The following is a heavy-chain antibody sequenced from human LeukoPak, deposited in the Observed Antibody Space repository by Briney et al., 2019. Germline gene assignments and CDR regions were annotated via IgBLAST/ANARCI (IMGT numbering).Heavy chain of an antibody. CDR1: GYTFTSHD. CDR2: MSPNSGDT. J-gene: IGHJ4*02. Sequence: ASVKVSCKASGYTFTSHDINWVRQATGQGLEWMGWMSPNSGDTGYAQKFQGRGTMTNDSSISTAYMELRSLRSEDPAIYYCVRTPPTWGFDYWGQGPLVTVS. D-gene: IGHD7-27*01. V-gene: IGHV1-8*01. CDR3: VRTPPTWGFDY.